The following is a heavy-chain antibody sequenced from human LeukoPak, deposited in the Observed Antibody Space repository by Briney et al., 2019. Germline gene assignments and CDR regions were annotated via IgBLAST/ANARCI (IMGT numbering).Heavy chain of an antibody. V-gene: IGHV3-21*01. CDR2: ISSSRYI. CDR1: GFTFSSYS. D-gene: IGHD4-17*01. Sequence: GGSLRLSCAASGFTFSSYSMNWVRQAPGKGLEWVSSISSSRYIYYADSVKGRFTISRDNAKNSLYLQMNSLRAEDTAVYYCAREDFGDYVFGYWGQGTLVTVSS. J-gene: IGHJ4*02. CDR3: AREDFGDYVFGY.